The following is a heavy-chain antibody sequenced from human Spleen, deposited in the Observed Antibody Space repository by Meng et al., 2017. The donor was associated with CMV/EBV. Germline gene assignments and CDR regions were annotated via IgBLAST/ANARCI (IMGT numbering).Heavy chain of an antibody. CDR2: ISYDGSNK. Sequence: GGSLRLSCAASGFTFSSYAMHWVRQAPGKGLEWVAVISYDGSNKYYADSVKGRFTISRDNAKNSLYLQMNNLRAEDTAVYYCASNNWNRYYYYGMDVWGQGTTVTVSS. CDR1: GFTFSSYA. D-gene: IGHD1-20*01. V-gene: IGHV3-30-3*01. CDR3: ASNNWNRYYYYGMDV. J-gene: IGHJ6*02.